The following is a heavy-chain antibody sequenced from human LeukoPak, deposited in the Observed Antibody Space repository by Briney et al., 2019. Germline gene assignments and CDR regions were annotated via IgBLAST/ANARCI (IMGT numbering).Heavy chain of an antibody. CDR2: ISSSNTYI. Sequence: PGGSLRLSCAASGFTFSSYSMNWVRQAPGKGLEWVSSISSSNTYIYYADSVRGRFTISRDNAKNSLYLQMNSLRAEDTAVYYCARDRELLGIDYWGQGTLVTVSS. J-gene: IGHJ4*02. V-gene: IGHV3-21*01. CDR1: GFTFSSYS. D-gene: IGHD1-26*01. CDR3: ARDRELLGIDY.